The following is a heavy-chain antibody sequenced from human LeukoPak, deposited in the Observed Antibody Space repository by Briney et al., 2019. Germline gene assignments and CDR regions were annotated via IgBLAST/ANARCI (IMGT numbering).Heavy chain of an antibody. CDR2: ISYDGNYK. Sequence: GGSLRLSCAASGFTFSTYGMHWVRQAPGKGLEWVAVISYDGNYKHYGDSVKGRITISRDNSKNTLYLQMNSLRAEDTAVYYCTTQYSSGPPGYWGQGTLVTVSS. D-gene: IGHD6-19*01. CDR3: TTQYSSGPPGY. V-gene: IGHV3-30*03. J-gene: IGHJ4*02. CDR1: GFTFSTYG.